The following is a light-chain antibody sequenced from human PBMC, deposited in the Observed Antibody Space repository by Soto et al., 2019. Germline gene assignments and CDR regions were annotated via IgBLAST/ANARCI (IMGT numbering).Light chain of an antibody. CDR3: QQYNNWPQT. J-gene: IGKJ1*01. Sequence: EIVMTQSPATLSVSPGERATLSCRASQSVSRNLAWYQQNPCQAPRLLIYGASTRGTGIPPRFRGSGSGTEFTFIISSLPSEQCEYYYCQQYNNWPQTIGQGTKVEI. V-gene: IGKV3-15*01. CDR1: QSVSRN. CDR2: GAS.